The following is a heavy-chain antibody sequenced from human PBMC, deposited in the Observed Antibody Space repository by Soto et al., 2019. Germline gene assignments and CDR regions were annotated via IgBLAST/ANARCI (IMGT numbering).Heavy chain of an antibody. CDR2: IYYSGST. Sequence: QVQLQESGPGLVKPSQTLSLTCTVSGGSISSGGYYWSWIRQHPGKGLEWIGYIYYSGSTYYNPSLTRRVTISVDTSKNPFSLKLSSVTDADTAVYYCARPPRYWNAGFGYVDLWGRGTLVTVSS. J-gene: IGHJ2*01. D-gene: IGHD1-1*01. CDR1: GGSISSGGYY. V-gene: IGHV4-31*03. CDR3: ARPPRYWNAGFGYVDL.